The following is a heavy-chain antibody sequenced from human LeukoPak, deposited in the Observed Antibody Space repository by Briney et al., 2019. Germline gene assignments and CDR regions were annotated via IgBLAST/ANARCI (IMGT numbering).Heavy chain of an antibody. CDR1: GGSISSYY. CDR3: ARHSRGRWYVFDY. Sequence: PSETLSLTCTVSGGSISSYYWNWIRQPPGKGLEWIGYIYYSGSTNYNPSLKSRVTISVDTSKNQFSLRLSSVTAADTAVYYCARHSRGRWYVFDYWGQGTLVTVSS. J-gene: IGHJ4*02. V-gene: IGHV4-59*01. CDR2: IYYSGST. D-gene: IGHD6-13*01.